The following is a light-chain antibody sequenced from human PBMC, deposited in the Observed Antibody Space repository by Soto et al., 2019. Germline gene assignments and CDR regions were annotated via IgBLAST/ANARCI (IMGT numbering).Light chain of an antibody. V-gene: IGKV3-20*01. CDR1: QSVSNNY. Sequence: EIVLTLSPGPLSLSPGERSTLSCMASQSVSNNYLAWYQQKPGQAPRLLIYGASNRATGIPDRFSGSGSGTDFTLTISRLEPEDFAVYYCQQYGSSGTFGQGTKVDI. CDR2: GAS. J-gene: IGKJ1*01. CDR3: QQYGSSGT.